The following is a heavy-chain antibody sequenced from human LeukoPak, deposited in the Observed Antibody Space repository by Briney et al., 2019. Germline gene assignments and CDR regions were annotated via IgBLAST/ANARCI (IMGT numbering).Heavy chain of an antibody. Sequence: ASVKVSCKVSGYTLTELSMHWVRQAPGKGLEWMGGFDPEDGETIYAQKFQGRVTMTRDTSTSTVYMELSSLRSEDTAVYYCARGGEKDGDPFDYWGQGTLVTVSS. CDR2: FDPEDGET. D-gene: IGHD4-17*01. CDR1: GYTLTELS. J-gene: IGHJ4*02. V-gene: IGHV1-24*01. CDR3: ARGGEKDGDPFDY.